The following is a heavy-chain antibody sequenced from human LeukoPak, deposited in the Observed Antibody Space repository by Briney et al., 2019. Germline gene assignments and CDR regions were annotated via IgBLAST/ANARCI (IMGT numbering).Heavy chain of an antibody. CDR1: GYTFTSYG. D-gene: IGHD3-22*01. J-gene: IGHJ5*02. CDR2: IIPIFGTA. Sequence: SVKVSCKASGYTFTSYGISWVRQAPGQGLEWMGGIIPIFGTANYAQKFQGRVTITADKSMSTAYMELSSLRSEDTAVYYCARKVPNDSSGYYYRGQFDPWGQGTLVTVSS. V-gene: IGHV1-69*06. CDR3: ARKVPNDSSGYYYRGQFDP.